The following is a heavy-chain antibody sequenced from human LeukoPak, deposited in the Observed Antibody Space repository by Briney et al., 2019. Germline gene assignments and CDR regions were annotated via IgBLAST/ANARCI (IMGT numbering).Heavy chain of an antibody. CDR1: GDSISSDYY. Sequence: PSETLSLTCTVSGDSISSDYYWGWIRQPPGRGLEWIGTIYYSGSTYYNPSLKSRVTISVDTSKNQFSLKLSSVTAADTAVYYCAREAPDYDSSGYNTDYYYYMDVWGKGTTVTVSS. V-gene: IGHV4-38-2*02. CDR3: AREAPDYDSSGYNTDYYYYMDV. D-gene: IGHD3-22*01. J-gene: IGHJ6*03. CDR2: IYYSGST.